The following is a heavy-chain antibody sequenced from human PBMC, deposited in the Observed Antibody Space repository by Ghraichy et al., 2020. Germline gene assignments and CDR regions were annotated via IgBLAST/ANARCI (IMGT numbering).Heavy chain of an antibody. CDR2: IYPGDSDT. Sequence: GESLNISCKGSGYSFTSYWIGWVRQMPGKGLEWMGIIYPGDSDTRYSPSFQGQVTISADKSISTAYLQWSSLKASDTAMYYCARQVGSSLAQPRSGRKNWFDPWGQGTLVTVSS. J-gene: IGHJ5*02. CDR3: ARQVGSSLAQPRSGRKNWFDP. CDR1: GYSFTSYW. V-gene: IGHV5-51*01. D-gene: IGHD6-6*01.